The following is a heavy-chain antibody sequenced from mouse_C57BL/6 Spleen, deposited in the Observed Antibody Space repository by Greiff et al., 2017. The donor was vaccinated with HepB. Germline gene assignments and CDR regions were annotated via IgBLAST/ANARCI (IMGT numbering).Heavy chain of an antibody. CDR2: ISSGSSTI. J-gene: IGHJ3*01. CDR1: GFTFSDYG. V-gene: IGHV5-17*01. D-gene: IGHD4-1*02. CDR3: AQLGRGAY. Sequence: EVQLVESGGGLVKPGGSLKLSCAASGFTFSDYGMHWVRQAPEKGLEWVAYISSGSSTIYYADTVKGRFTISRDNAKNTLFLQMTSLRSEDTAMYYCAQLGRGAYWGQGTLVTVSA.